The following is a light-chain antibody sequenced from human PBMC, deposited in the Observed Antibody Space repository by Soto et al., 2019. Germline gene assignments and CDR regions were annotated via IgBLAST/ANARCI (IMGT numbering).Light chain of an antibody. CDR3: QQYGSSPLT. V-gene: IGKV3-20*01. CDR2: GAS. Sequence: DIVMTQTPLSLPVTPGEPATLSCRASQSVSSSYLAWYQQKPGQAPRLLIYGASSRATGIPDRFSGSGSGTDFTLTISRLEPEDFAVYYCQQYGSSPLTFGGGTKVDIK. CDR1: QSVSSSY. J-gene: IGKJ4*01.